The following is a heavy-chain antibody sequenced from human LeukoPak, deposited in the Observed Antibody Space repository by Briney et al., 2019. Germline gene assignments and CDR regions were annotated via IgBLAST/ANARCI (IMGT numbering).Heavy chain of an antibody. Sequence: GRSLRLSCAAPGFTFNSYAMHWVRQAPGKGLEWVAVISYDGSNKYYADSVEGRFTISRDNSKNTLYLQMNSLRAEDTAVYYCARDHEFDWLSLPDYWGQGTLVTVSS. CDR2: ISYDGSNK. V-gene: IGHV3-30*04. J-gene: IGHJ4*02. CDR3: ARDHEFDWLSLPDY. CDR1: GFTFNSYA. D-gene: IGHD3-9*01.